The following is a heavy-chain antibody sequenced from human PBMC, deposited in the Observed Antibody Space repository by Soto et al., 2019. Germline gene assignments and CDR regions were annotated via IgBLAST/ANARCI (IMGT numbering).Heavy chain of an antibody. CDR1: GFTLSDYW. J-gene: IGHJ6*02. Sequence: GGSLRLSCAVSGFTLSDYWMTWVRQAPGKGLEWVANIKQGGIEIYYVDFVKGRFTISRDNAKNSLYLQMNSLRAEDTAVYYCARDIVLVPATVRYYYGLDVWGQGTTVTVSS. CDR3: ARDIVLVPATVRYYYGLDV. V-gene: IGHV3-7*05. CDR2: IKQGGIEI. D-gene: IGHD2-2*01.